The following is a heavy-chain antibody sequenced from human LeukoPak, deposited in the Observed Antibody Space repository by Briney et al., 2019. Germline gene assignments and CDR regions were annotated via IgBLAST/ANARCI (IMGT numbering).Heavy chain of an antibody. Sequence: SETLSLTCTVSGGSISSYYWSWIRQPPGKGLEWMGYIYYSGSSNYNPSLKSRVTISVDTSKNQFSLKLSSVTAAVTAVYYCARGVLEPCYFDLWGRGTLVTVSS. CDR1: GGSISSYY. CDR3: ARGVLEPCYFDL. CDR2: IYYSGSS. V-gene: IGHV4-59*01. D-gene: IGHD1-1*01. J-gene: IGHJ2*01.